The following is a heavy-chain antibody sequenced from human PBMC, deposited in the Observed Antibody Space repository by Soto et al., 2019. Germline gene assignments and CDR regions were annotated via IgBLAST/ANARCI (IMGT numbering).Heavy chain of an antibody. J-gene: IGHJ6*02. CDR2: ISAYTGNT. D-gene: IGHD3-9*01. CDR3: ARLRAGQYDSEQTDV. CDR1: GYTFTSYG. Sequence: QVQLVQSGAEVKKPGASVKVSCKASGYTFTSYGISWVRQAPGQGLEWMGWISAYTGNTNYAQKLQGRVTMTTDTSTSTAYIELRSLRSDDTAVYYCARLRAGQYDSEQTDVWGQGTTVTVSS. V-gene: IGHV1-18*01.